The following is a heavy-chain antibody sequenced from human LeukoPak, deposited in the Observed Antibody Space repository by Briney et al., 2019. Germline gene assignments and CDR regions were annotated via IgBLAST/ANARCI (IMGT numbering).Heavy chain of an antibody. CDR3: ARDQELGQSHAFDI. D-gene: IGHD7-27*01. V-gene: IGHV4-30-2*01. J-gene: IGHJ3*02. CDR1: GGSISSGGYY. CDR2: IYHSGST. Sequence: SQTLSLTCTVSGGSISSGGYYWSWIRQPPGKGLEWIGYIYHSGSTYYNPSLKSRVTISVDRSKNQFSLKLSSVTAADTAVYYRARDQELGQSHAFDIWGQGTMVTVSS.